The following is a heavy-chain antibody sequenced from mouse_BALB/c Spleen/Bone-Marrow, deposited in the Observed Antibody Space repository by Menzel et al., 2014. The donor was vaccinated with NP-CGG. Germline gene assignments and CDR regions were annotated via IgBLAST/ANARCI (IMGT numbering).Heavy chain of an antibody. CDR2: INPYNDGT. Sequence: VQLQQPGPELVKPGASVKMSCTAYGYTFSSFGMHWVRQKPGQGLEWIGYINPYNDGTKYNEKFKGKTTLTSDATSSPAYMELSNLTSEDSAVYHCAIFYDDLGGYYAMDYWFQGTPVTVSS. D-gene: IGHD2-3*01. CDR1: GYTFSSFG. CDR3: AIFYDDLGGYYAMDY. J-gene: IGHJ4*01. V-gene: IGHV1-14*01.